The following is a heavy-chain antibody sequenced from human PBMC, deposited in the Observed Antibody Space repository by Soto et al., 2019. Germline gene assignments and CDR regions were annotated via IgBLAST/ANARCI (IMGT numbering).Heavy chain of an antibody. CDR1: GFTFDDYA. V-gene: IGHV3-9*01. J-gene: IGHJ6*03. CDR2: ISWNSGSI. D-gene: IGHD2-2*01. Sequence: EAQLVESGGGLVQPGRSLRLSCAASGFTFDDYAMHWVRQAPGQGLEWVSGISWNSGSIGYADSVKGRFTISRDNAKNSLYLQMNSLRAEDTALYYCAKGLSNSWLDDMDVWGKGTTVTVSS. CDR3: AKGLSNSWLDDMDV.